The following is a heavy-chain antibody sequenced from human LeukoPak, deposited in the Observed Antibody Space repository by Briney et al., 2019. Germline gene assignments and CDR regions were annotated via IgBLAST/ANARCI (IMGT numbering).Heavy chain of an antibody. CDR2: IKQDGSEK. CDR1: GFSFSNYW. CDR3: ARDRGWRSSGYYLYYFDF. Sequence: PGGSLRLSCAASGFSFSNYWMSWVRQAPGKGLEWVANIKQDGSEKYYVDSVKGRFTISRDNAKNSLYLQMNSLRAEDTAVYYCARDRGWRSSGYYLYYFDFWGQGTLVTVSS. D-gene: IGHD3-22*01. J-gene: IGHJ4*02. V-gene: IGHV3-7*01.